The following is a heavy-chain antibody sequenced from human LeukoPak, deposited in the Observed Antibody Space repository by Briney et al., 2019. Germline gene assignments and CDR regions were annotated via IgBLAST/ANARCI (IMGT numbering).Heavy chain of an antibody. CDR3: ARERGYDSSGYYLDY. CDR1: GGSISSYY. J-gene: IGHJ3*01. Sequence: SETLSLTCTVSGGSISSYYWSWIRQPPGKGLEWIGYIYYSGSTIYNPSLKSRVTISVDTSKNQFSLKLSSVTAADTAVYYCARERGYDSSGYYLDYWGQGTMVTLPS. D-gene: IGHD3-22*01. CDR2: IYYSGST. V-gene: IGHV4-59*01.